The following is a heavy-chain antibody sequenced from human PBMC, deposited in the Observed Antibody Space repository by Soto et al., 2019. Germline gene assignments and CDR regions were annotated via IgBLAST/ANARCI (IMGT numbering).Heavy chain of an antibody. CDR1: GGSFSGYY. CDR3: ARASRRATVTTYNWFDP. J-gene: IGHJ5*02. D-gene: IGHD4-17*01. V-gene: IGHV4-34*01. Sequence: SETLSLTCAVYGGSFSGYYWSWIRQPPGKGLEWIGEINHSGSTNYNPSLKSRVTISVDTSKNQFSLKLSSVTAADTAVYYCARASRRATVTTYNWFDPWGQGTSVTVSS. CDR2: INHSGST.